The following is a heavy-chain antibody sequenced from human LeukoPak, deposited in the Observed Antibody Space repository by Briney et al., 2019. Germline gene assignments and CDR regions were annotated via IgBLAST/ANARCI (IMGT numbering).Heavy chain of an antibody. CDR2: IRSKTDGGTT. Sequence: KSGGSLRLSCAASGFTFSSFWMHWVRQAPGKGLEWVGRIRSKTDGGTTDFAAPVKGRFTISRDDSKNTLYLQMNSLKTEDTAVYYCTTLYDYGDYYFDYWGQGTLVTVPS. D-gene: IGHD4-17*01. J-gene: IGHJ4*02. CDR3: TTLYDYGDYYFDY. CDR1: GFTFSSFW. V-gene: IGHV3-15*01.